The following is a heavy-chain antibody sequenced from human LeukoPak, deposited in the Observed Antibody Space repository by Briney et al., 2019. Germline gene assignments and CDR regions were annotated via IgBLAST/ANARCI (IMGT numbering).Heavy chain of an antibody. J-gene: IGHJ5*02. CDR1: GGSISSGDYY. Sequence: PSETLSLTCTVSGGSISSGDYYWTWIRQAPGKGLEWIGYIYYSGNTYCNPSLKSRVIISADTSKNQFSLKLNSVTAADTAVYYCARQLAVPYCGGDCYSAIAHWFDPWGQGTLVTVSS. CDR3: ARQLAVPYCGGDCYSAIAHWFDP. CDR2: IYYSGNT. D-gene: IGHD2-21*02. V-gene: IGHV4-30-4*02.